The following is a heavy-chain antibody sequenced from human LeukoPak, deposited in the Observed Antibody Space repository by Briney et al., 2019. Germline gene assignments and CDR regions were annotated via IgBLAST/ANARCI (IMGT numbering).Heavy chain of an antibody. CDR2: IYYSGST. J-gene: IGHJ4*02. D-gene: IGHD5-12*01. CDR1: GGSISSYY. Sequence: SETLSLTCTVSGGSISSYYWSWIRQPPGKGLEWIGCIYYSGSTNYNPSLKSRVTISVDTSKNQFSLKLSSVTAADTAVYYCASSAPNKRVATILPFDYWGQGTLVTVSS. CDR3: ASSAPNKRVATILPFDY. V-gene: IGHV4-59*01.